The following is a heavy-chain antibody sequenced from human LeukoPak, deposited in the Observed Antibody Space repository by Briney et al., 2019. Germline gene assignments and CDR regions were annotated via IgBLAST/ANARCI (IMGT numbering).Heavy chain of an antibody. V-gene: IGHV3-30*18. CDR3: AKEVTSLDD. D-gene: IGHD2-21*02. J-gene: IGHJ4*02. Sequence: TGGSLRLSCAASGFTFGSYGMHWVRQAPGKGLEWVALISYDGSNQYYADSVKGRFTVSRDNSKNTLSMQMNSLRVEDTAVYYCAKEVTSLDDWGQGALVTVSS. CDR2: ISYDGSNQ. CDR1: GFTFGSYG.